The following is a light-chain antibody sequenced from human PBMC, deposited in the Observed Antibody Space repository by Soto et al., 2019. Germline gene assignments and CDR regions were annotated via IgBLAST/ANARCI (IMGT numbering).Light chain of an antibody. CDR1: QSVSSN. CDR2: GAS. V-gene: IGKV3-15*01. J-gene: IGKJ2*01. CDR3: QQYNKWPPYT. Sequence: EIVMTQSPANLSVSPGERATLSCRASQSVSSNLAWYQQKPGQGPRLLIYGASTRATGIPARFSGSGSGTEFTFTISSLQSEDFAGYYCQQYNKWPPYTFGQGTKVEIK.